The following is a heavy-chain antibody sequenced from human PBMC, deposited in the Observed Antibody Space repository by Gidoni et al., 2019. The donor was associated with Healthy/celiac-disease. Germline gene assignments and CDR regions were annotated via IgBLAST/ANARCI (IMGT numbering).Heavy chain of an antibody. J-gene: IGHJ4*02. D-gene: IGHD2-15*01. CDR1: GFTFSSYS. CDR3: ARGGTVYFDY. Sequence: EVQPVAPGGGLVKPGGSMRRVCAASGFTFSSYSRNWVRQAPGKGLEWVSSSSSSSSYIYYADSVKGRFTISRDNAKNSLYLQLNSLRAEDTAVYYCARGGTVYFDYWGQGTLVTVSS. CDR2: SSSSSSYI. V-gene: IGHV3-21*01.